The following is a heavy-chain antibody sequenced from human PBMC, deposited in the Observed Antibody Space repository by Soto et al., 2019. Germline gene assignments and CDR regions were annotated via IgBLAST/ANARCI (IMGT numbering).Heavy chain of an antibody. J-gene: IGHJ3*02. CDR3: ARVGGYDSSGYDAFDI. Sequence: ASVKVSCTASGYIFSSYGISWVRQAPGQGLEWMGWISTYNGNTNYAQKLQGRVTMTTDTSTSTAYMELRSLRSDDTAVYYCARVGGYDSSGYDAFDIWGQGTMVTVSS. CDR1: GYIFSSYG. CDR2: ISTYNGNT. V-gene: IGHV1-18*01. D-gene: IGHD3-22*01.